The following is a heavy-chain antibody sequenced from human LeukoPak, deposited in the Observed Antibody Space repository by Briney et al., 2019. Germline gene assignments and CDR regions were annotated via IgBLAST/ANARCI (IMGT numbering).Heavy chain of an antibody. CDR1: GYSLTVSY. CDR3: ERGYYYDSSGYYGD. D-gene: IGHD3-22*01. V-gene: IGHV1-2*06. CDR2: FYPISGGT. Sequence: ASPKDSCMAPGYSLTVSYIHWMRHAPGQGLEWMGRFYPISGGTNYAQNSQGSVTMTRETFLSTAYIELSRVRSEDTAVYYCERGYYYDSSGYYGDWGQGTLVTVSS. J-gene: IGHJ4*02.